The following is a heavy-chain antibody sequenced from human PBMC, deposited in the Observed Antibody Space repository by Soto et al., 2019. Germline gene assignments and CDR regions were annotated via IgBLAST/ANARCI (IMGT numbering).Heavy chain of an antibody. V-gene: IGHV3-49*04. CDR3: ARDVGGGFSPALDF. CDR2: ITRKDYAGRP. J-gene: IGHJ4*02. D-gene: IGHD3-16*02. CDR1: GFIFGDYA. Sequence: EVQLVESGGGLVQPGRSLRLSCTASGFIFGDYALSWDRQAPGKGLEWVGFITRKDYAGRPETAPSVKYRFVISRDDSKSIAYLEMNSLKIEDTGVYYCARDVGGGFSPALDFWGQGIQVIVSS.